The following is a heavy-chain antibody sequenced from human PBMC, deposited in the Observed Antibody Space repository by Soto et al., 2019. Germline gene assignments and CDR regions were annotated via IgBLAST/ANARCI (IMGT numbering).Heavy chain of an antibody. CDR2: IRSKAYGGTT. D-gene: IGHD2-15*01. CDR1: GFTFGDYA. Sequence: GGSLRLSCTASGFTFGDYAMSWFRQAPGKGLEWVGFIRSKAYGGTTEYAASVKGRFTISRDDSKSIAYLQMNSLKTEDTAVYYCTRGRLYCSGGSCYRGYYFDYWGQGTLVTVSS. J-gene: IGHJ4*02. CDR3: TRGRLYCSGGSCYRGYYFDY. V-gene: IGHV3-49*03.